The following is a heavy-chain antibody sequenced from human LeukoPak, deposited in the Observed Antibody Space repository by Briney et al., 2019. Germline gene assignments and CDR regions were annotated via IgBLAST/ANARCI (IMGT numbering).Heavy chain of an antibody. D-gene: IGHD4-17*01. CDR3: ARYGDETLTGFDP. Sequence: SSETLSLTCTVSGGSISSSSHYWAWIRQPPGKGLEWIGSMDYSGSTYQNPSLKSRGAISVDTSKNRFSLKLTSVTAADTAVYYCARYGDETLTGFDPWGQGTLVTVSS. CDR2: MDYSGST. CDR1: GGSISSSSHY. J-gene: IGHJ5*02. V-gene: IGHV4-39*01.